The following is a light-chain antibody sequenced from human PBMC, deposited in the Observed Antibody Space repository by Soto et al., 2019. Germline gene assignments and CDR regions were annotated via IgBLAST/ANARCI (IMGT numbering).Light chain of an antibody. CDR1: QGISSW. V-gene: IGKV1-12*01. CDR2: AAS. J-gene: IGKJ4*01. CDR3: QQTNSFRLT. Sequence: DIQMTQSPSYVSASVGDRVTITCRASQGISSWLACYQQKPGKAPTLLIYAASSLQSGVPSRFSGSGYGTYFTLTISSLQPEDFATYYCQQTNSFRLTFGGGTKVEIK.